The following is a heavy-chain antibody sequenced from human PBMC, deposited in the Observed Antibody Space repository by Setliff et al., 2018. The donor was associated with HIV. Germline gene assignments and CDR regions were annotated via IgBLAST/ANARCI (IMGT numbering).Heavy chain of an antibody. CDR2: IHYNERT. CDR3: AGVKSIKTTLVRLWPRFDL. CDR1: GGSASNSRYY. Sequence: PSETLSLTCTVSGGSASNSRYYWAWIRQPPGKGLEYIGSIHYNERTYYNPSLKSRVTISVDTSRNEFFLNMGSVTAADTAVYYCAGVKSIKTTLVRLWPRFDLWGQGTQVTVSS. D-gene: IGHD3-10*01. V-gene: IGHV4-39*07. J-gene: IGHJ5*02.